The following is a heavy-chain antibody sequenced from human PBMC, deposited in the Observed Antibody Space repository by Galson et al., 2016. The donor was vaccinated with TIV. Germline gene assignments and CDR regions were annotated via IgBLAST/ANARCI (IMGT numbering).Heavy chain of an antibody. CDR1: GGTFSNYA. D-gene: IGHD1-26*01. CDR2: IIPILGIA. Sequence: SMKVSCKASGGTFSNYAISWVRQAPGQGLEWMGRIIPILGIANYAEKIQGRATITADKSTSTAYMELSSLRSDDTAVYYCARGTEVGATAYWYFDLWGRGTLVTVSS. CDR3: ARGTEVGATAYWYFDL. J-gene: IGHJ2*01. V-gene: IGHV1-69*04.